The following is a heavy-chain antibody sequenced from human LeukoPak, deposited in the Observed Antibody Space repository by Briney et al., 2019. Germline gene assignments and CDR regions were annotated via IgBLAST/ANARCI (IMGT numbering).Heavy chain of an antibody. D-gene: IGHD6-19*01. V-gene: IGHV3-23*01. CDR2: ISGSSGST. J-gene: IGHJ4*02. CDR1: GFTFSSYA. Sequence: SGGSLRLSCAASGFTFSSYAMSWVRQAPGKGLEWVSAISGSSGSTYYADSVKGRFTISRDNSKNTLYLQMNSLRAEDTAVYYCAKAGWYQSPVDYWGQGTLVTVSS. CDR3: AKAGWYQSPVDY.